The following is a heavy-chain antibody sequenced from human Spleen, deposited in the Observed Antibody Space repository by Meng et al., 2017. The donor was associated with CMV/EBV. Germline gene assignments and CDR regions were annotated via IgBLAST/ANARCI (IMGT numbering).Heavy chain of an antibody. V-gene: IGHV4-59*01. CDR2: IYYIGRT. Sequence: SETLSLTCTVSGGSISSFYWSWIRQSPGKGLEWIGNIYYIGRTNYNPSLKGRVTISVDTSKHQFSLTLSSVTAADTAVYYCSRDYCGGDCYSLGHWGQGSLVTVSS. D-gene: IGHD2-21*01. J-gene: IGHJ1*01. CDR3: SRDYCGGDCYSLGH. CDR1: GGSISSFY.